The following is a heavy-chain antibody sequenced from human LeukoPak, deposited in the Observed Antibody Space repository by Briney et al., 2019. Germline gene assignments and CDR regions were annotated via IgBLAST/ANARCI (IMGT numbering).Heavy chain of an antibody. CDR1: GYTLTRYS. J-gene: IGHJ4*02. V-gene: IGHV1-69*13. CDR2: IIPIFGTA. CDR3: ARGLVDTAMVIRN. Sequence: GASVKVSCKASGYTLTRYSMHWVRQAPGQGLEWMGGIIPIFGTANYAQKFQGRVTITADESTSTVYMELSSLRSEDTAVYYCARGLVDTAMVIRNWGQGTLVTVSS. D-gene: IGHD5-18*01.